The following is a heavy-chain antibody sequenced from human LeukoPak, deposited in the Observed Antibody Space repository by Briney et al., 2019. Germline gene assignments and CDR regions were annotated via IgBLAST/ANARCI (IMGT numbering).Heavy chain of an antibody. D-gene: IGHD3-10*01. Sequence: GGSLRLSCAASGFTFSSYSMNWVRQAPGKGLEWVSSISSSSSYIYYADSVKGRFTISRDNAKNSLYLQMNSLRAEDTAVYYCARDLPRRGGDFDYWGQGTLVTVSS. CDR3: ARDLPRRGGDFDY. CDR1: GFTFSSYS. V-gene: IGHV3-21*01. J-gene: IGHJ4*02. CDR2: ISSSSSYI.